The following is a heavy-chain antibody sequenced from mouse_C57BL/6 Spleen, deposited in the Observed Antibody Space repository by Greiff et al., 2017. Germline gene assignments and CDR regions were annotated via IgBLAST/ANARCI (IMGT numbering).Heavy chain of an antibody. CDR3: TKGNSLFDY. CDR1: GFNIKDDY. V-gene: IGHV14-4*01. Sequence: EVQLQQSGAELVRPGASVKLSCTASGFNIKDDYMHWVKQRPEQGLEWIGWIDPGNGDTEYASKFQGKATITADTSSNTAYLQLSSLTSEDTAVYYCTKGNSLFDYWGQGTTLTVSS. CDR2: IDPGNGDT. D-gene: IGHD6-2*01. J-gene: IGHJ2*01.